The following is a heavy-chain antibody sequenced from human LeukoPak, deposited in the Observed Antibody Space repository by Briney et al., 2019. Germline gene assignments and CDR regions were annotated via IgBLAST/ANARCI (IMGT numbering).Heavy chain of an antibody. Sequence: GGSLRLSCAASGFTFSGSAMHWVRQASGKGLEWVGRIRSKANSYATAYAASVKGRFTISRDDSKNTAYLQMNSLKTEDTAVYCCTRLPDHYYDSSGYYYRDYWGQGTLVTVSS. CDR1: GFTFSGSA. J-gene: IGHJ4*02. CDR2: IRSKANSYAT. V-gene: IGHV3-73*01. CDR3: TRLPDHYYDSSGYYYRDY. D-gene: IGHD3-22*01.